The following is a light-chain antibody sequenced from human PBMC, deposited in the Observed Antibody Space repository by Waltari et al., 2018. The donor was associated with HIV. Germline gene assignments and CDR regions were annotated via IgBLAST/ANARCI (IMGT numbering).Light chain of an antibody. Sequence: GERATLTCRASQSVGNNYLAWYQQKPGQAPRLLVYDAFNRATGIPDRFSGSGSGTEFTLTISRLEPEDFAMYYCQQYRSSPGTFGQGTKVEIK. CDR3: QQYRSSPGT. CDR2: DAF. V-gene: IGKV3-20*01. CDR1: QSVGNNY. J-gene: IGKJ2*01.